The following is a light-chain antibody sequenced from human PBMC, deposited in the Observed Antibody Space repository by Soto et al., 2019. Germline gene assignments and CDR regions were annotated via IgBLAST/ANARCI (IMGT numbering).Light chain of an antibody. CDR1: SSDVGGYNY. CDR2: DVS. J-gene: IGLJ1*01. CDR3: SSYTSSSTLV. Sequence: QSVLTPPASVSGSPGQSITISCTGTSSDVGGYNYVSWYQQHPGKAPKLMIYDVSNRPSGVSNRFSGSKSGNTASLTISGLQAEDEADYYCSSYTSSSTLVFGTVTKVTVL. V-gene: IGLV2-14*01.